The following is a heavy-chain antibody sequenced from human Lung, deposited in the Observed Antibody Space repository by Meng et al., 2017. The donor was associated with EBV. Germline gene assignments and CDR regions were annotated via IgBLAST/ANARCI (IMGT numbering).Heavy chain of an antibody. CDR2: ISAYNGNT. Sequence: QVQLVQSGGEVRKPGASVKVSCDASGFIFTSYAISWVRQAPGQGLQYMGWISAYNGNTNYAQELQGRVTMTTDTSTSTAYMELRSLRFDDTAVYYCARFYCSSTSCPHVLFDYWGQGTLVTVSS. D-gene: IGHD2-2*01. V-gene: IGHV1-18*01. CDR1: GFIFTSYA. J-gene: IGHJ4*02. CDR3: ARFYCSSTSCPHVLFDY.